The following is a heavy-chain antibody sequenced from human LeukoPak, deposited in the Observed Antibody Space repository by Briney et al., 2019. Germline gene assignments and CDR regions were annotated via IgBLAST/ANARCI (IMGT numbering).Heavy chain of an antibody. CDR3: ARESKRDYYMDV. CDR1: GGSISSSRYY. V-gene: IGHV4-39*07. CDR2: IYYSGST. D-gene: IGHD1-1*01. Sequence: SETLSLTCTVSGGSISSSRYYWGWIRQPPGKGLEGIGSIYYSGSTYYNPSLKSRVTISVDTSKNQFSLKLSSVTAADTAVYYCARESKRDYYMDVWGKGTTVTVSS. J-gene: IGHJ6*03.